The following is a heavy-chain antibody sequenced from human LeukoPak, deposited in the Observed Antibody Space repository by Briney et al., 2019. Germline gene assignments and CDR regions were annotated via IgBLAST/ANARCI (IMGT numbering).Heavy chain of an antibody. J-gene: IGHJ4*02. D-gene: IGHD2-8*02. CDR2: IYYSGTT. CDR1: GGSITSYY. CDR3: ARATTAYCTGGICPNFDF. Sequence: SETLSLTCTVSGGSITSYYWNWIRQPPGRGLEWIGYIYYSGTTNFNPSLKSRVTMSVDTSRNHFSLQLSSVTAADTALYYCARATTAYCTGGICPNFDFWGQGTLVTVSS. V-gene: IGHV4-59*01.